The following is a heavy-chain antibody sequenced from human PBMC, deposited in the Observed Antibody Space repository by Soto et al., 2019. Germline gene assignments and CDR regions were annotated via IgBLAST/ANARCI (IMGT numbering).Heavy chain of an antibody. Sequence: GGSLRLSCAASGFTFSSYAMSWVRQAPGKGLEWVSAISGSGGSTYYADSVKGRFTISRDNSKNTLYLQMNSLRAEDTAVYYCAKEHYSSGWYKYYYYGMDVWGQGTTVTVSS. J-gene: IGHJ6*02. CDR1: GFTFSSYA. CDR2: ISGSGGST. CDR3: AKEHYSSGWYKYYYYGMDV. D-gene: IGHD6-19*01. V-gene: IGHV3-23*01.